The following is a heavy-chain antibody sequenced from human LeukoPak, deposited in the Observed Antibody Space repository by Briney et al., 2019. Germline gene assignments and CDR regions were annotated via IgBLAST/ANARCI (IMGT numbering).Heavy chain of an antibody. CDR1: GYTFTNYG. CDR2: ISTHNGNT. D-gene: IGHD1-20*01. Sequence: ASVTVSCKASGYTFTNYGISWVRQAPGQGREWMGWISTHNGNTNYAQKLQGRVTMTSDTSTSTAYMELRSLRSDDTAVYYCARDLITGTTWYYYYMDVWGKGTTVTVSS. J-gene: IGHJ6*03. CDR3: ARDLITGTTWYYYYMDV. V-gene: IGHV1-18*01.